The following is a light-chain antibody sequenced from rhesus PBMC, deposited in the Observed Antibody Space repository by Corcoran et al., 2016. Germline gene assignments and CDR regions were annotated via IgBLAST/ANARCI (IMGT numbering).Light chain of an antibody. J-gene: IGLJ1*01. CDR1: SSGIGCKNY. Sequence: QSDPLQSQSMSGSLGRSVLISSTGTSSGIGCKNYVSWYRQQPGMTTKLMMYKVNIRPSGVSDRFSGSKSGTTASLTISGLQDEDGVAYYCSSYVASDTFIFGARTRLTV. CDR2: KVN. CDR3: SSYVASDTFI. V-gene: IGLV2-11*01.